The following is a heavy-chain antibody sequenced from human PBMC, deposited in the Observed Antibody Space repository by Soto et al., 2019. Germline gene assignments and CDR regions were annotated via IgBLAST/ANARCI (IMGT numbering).Heavy chain of an antibody. CDR3: AKDRRRGLYGMDP. CDR1: GFTLSTSE. V-gene: IGHV3-48*03. CDR2: ITSSGATV. J-gene: IGHJ6*02. Sequence: QPGGSLRLSCAASGFTLSTSEINWVRQAPGQGLEWISYITSSGATVFYADSVKGRFTISRDNGENSVYLQMQSLRVEDTGTYYCAKDRRRGLYGMDPWGQGTTVTVSS.